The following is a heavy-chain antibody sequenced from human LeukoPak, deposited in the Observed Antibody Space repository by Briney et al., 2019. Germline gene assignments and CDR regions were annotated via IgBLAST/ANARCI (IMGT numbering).Heavy chain of an antibody. V-gene: IGHV1-2*02. CDR2: INPDTGGT. Sequence: ASVKVSCKASGYTFTGYYMHWVRQAPGQGLGWMGWINPDTGGTNYAQKFQGRVTMTRDTSISTAYMELSGLRSDDTAVYYCAREGVVKGTDVWGQGTTVTVSS. CDR3: AREGVVKGTDV. CDR1: GYTFTGYY. J-gene: IGHJ6*02.